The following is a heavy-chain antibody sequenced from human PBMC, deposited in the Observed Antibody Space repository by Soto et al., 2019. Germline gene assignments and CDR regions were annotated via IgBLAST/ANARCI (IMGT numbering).Heavy chain of an antibody. CDR1: GFTFSSYS. CDR3: ARDAPEGYCSSTSCYGYGMDV. Sequence: PGGSLRLSCAASGFTFSSYSINWVRQAPGKGLEWVSSISSSSSHIYYADSVKGRFTISRDNAKNSLYLQMNSLRVEDTAVYYCARDAPEGYCSSTSCYGYGMDVWGQGTTVTVPS. CDR2: ISSSSSHI. V-gene: IGHV3-21*01. J-gene: IGHJ6*02. D-gene: IGHD2-2*01.